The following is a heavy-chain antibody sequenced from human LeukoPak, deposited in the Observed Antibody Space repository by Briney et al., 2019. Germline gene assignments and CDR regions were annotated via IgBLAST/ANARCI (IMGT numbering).Heavy chain of an antibody. CDR2: IYHSGST. Sequence: KPWETLSLTRAGIGSSIPCGFQWGRLPHTPRKAQELLGSIYHSGSTYYNPSLKSRVTISVDTSKNQFSLKLSSVTAADTAVYYCARRSSSWFPSDYWGQGTLVTVSS. V-gene: IGHV4-38-2*01. CDR3: ARRSSSWFPSDY. D-gene: IGHD6-13*01. J-gene: IGHJ4*02. CDR1: GSSIPCGFQ.